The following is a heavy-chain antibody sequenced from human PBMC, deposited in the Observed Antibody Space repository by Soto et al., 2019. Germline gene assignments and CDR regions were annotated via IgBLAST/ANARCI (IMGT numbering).Heavy chain of an antibody. D-gene: IGHD3-3*02. J-gene: IGHJ6*03. CDR1: GFTFSSYG. Sequence: GGSLRLSCAASGFTFSSYGMHWVRQAPGKGLEWVAVIWYDGSNKYYADSVKGRFTISRDNSKNTLYLQMNSLRAEDTAVYYCARGGHFLGYYYYYMDVWGKGTTVTVSS. CDR2: IWYDGSNK. V-gene: IGHV3-33*01. CDR3: ARGGHFLGYYYYYMDV.